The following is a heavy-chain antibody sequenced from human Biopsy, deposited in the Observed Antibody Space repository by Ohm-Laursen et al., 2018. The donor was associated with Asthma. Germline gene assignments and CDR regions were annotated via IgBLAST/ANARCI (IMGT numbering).Heavy chain of an antibody. CDR2: ISVYNGNT. CDR1: GYTFNSAG. V-gene: IGHV1-18*01. J-gene: IGHJ6*02. CDR3: ARAVDYSHYYGIDV. Sequence: ATVKSCKPSGYTFNSAGITWVRQAPGQGLEWMGWISVYNGNTKVAQKLQDRVTMITDTSTSTAYMELRSLRSDDTAVYFCARAVDYSHYYGIDVWGQGTTVTVS. D-gene: IGHD3-10*01.